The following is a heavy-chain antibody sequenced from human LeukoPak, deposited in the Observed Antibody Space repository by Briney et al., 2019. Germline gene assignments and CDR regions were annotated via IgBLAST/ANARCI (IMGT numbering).Heavy chain of an antibody. D-gene: IGHD3-10*02. V-gene: IGHV1-69*05. CDR1: GGTFSSYA. CDR3: ARESPTMLDFDY. J-gene: IGHJ4*02. Sequence: ASVKVSCKASGGTFSSYAISWVRQAPGQGLEWMGRIIPIFGTANYAQKFKGRVTITTDESTSTAYMELSRLRSEDTAVYYCARESPTMLDFDYWGQGTLVTVSS. CDR2: IIPIFGTA.